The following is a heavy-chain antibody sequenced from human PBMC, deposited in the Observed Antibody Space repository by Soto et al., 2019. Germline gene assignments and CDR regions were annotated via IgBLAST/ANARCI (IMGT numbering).Heavy chain of an antibody. V-gene: IGHV3-74*01. Sequence: EVQLVESGGGLVQPGGSLRLSCAASGFTFSTYWMHWVRQAPGKGLMWVSRINRDVSSTTYADSVKGRFTISRDNAKNTLYLQMNSLRAEDTAVYYCARVGSYSDFWSGFGGLDYWGQGTLVIVSS. CDR1: GFTFSTYW. CDR3: ARVGSYSDFWSGFGGLDY. J-gene: IGHJ4*02. D-gene: IGHD3-3*01. CDR2: INRDVSST.